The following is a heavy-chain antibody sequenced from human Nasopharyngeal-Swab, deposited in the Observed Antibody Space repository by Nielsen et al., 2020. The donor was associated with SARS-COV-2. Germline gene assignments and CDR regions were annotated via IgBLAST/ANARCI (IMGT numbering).Heavy chain of an antibody. Sequence: SVKVSCKASGGTFSSYAISGVRQAPGQGLEWMGRIIPILGIANYAQKFQGRVTITADKSTSTAYMELSSLRSEDTAVYYCATGAVVAATGWFDPWGQGTLVTVSS. V-gene: IGHV1-69*04. J-gene: IGHJ5*02. CDR3: ATGAVVAATGWFDP. CDR1: GGTFSSYA. CDR2: IIPILGIA. D-gene: IGHD2-15*01.